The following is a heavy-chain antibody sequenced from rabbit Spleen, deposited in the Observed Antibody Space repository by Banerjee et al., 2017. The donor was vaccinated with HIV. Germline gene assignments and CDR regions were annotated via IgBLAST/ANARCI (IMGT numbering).Heavy chain of an antibody. J-gene: IGHJ4*01. D-gene: IGHD6-1*01. CDR3: ARVGGVGVYGYATL. CDR2: IDPIFGRT. Sequence: QLEESAGGLVQPGGSLKLSCKASGFSFNSGYDMCWVRQAPGKGLEWIGYIDPIFGRTYYASWVNGRFTISSHNAQNTLYLQLSSLTAADTATYFCARVGGVGVYGYATLWGPGTLVTVS. V-gene: IGHV1S7*01. CDR1: GFSFNSGYD.